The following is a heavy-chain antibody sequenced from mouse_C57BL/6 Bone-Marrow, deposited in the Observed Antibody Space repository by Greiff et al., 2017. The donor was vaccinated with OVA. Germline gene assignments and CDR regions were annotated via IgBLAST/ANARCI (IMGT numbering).Heavy chain of an antibody. CDR1: GFNIKDDY. V-gene: IGHV14-4*01. J-gene: IGHJ1*03. CDR2: IDPENGDT. Sequence: VQLQQSGAELVRPGASVKLSCTASGFNIKDDYMHWVKQRPEQGLEWIGWIDPENGDTEYASKFQGKATITADTSSNTAYLQLSSLTSEDTAVYYCTRFGNYWYCDVWGTGTTVTVSS. D-gene: IGHD2-1*01. CDR3: TRFGNYWYCDV.